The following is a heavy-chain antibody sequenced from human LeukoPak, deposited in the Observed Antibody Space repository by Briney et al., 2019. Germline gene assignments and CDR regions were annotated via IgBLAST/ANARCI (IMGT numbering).Heavy chain of an antibody. J-gene: IGHJ6*02. CDR1: GFTYTTYA. Sequence: PGGSLRLSCTASGFTYTTYAMHWVRQAPGKGLEWVAVISDDGSNKYYADSVKGRFTISRDNSKNTLYLQMNSLRAEDTAVYYCAREGSLSYYGMDVWGQGTTVTVSS. CDR2: ISDDGSNK. D-gene: IGHD3-10*01. CDR3: AREGSLSYYGMDV. V-gene: IGHV3-30-3*01.